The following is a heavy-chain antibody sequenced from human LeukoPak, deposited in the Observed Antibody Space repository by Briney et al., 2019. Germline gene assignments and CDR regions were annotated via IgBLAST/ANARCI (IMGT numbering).Heavy chain of an antibody. J-gene: IGHJ4*02. CDR2: INHSGST. CDR1: DGSISRYY. D-gene: IGHD3-22*01. Sequence: SETLSLTCTVSDGSISRYYWSWIRQPPGKGLEWIGEINHSGSTNYNPSLKSRVTISVDTSKNQFSLKLSSVTAADTAVYYCARFVDYYDSSGPHYFDYWGQGTLVTVSS. V-gene: IGHV4-34*01. CDR3: ARFVDYYDSSGPHYFDY.